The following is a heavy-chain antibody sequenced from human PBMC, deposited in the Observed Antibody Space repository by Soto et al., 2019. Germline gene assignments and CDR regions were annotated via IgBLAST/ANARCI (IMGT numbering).Heavy chain of an antibody. J-gene: IGHJ6*02. D-gene: IGHD3-10*01. CDR1: GFTFSNYD. Sequence: EVQLLESGGGLVQPGGSLRLSCAASGFTFSNYDMRWVRQAPGKGLEWVSAVSESGRSTYYADSVKGHFTISRDNSKNTLYLQMNSLRAEDTAIYFCAKDRRGVMDVWGQGTTVTVSS. CDR3: AKDRRGVMDV. CDR2: VSESGRST. V-gene: IGHV3-23*01.